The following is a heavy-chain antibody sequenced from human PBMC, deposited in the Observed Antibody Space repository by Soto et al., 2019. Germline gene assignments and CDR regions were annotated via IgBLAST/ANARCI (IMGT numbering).Heavy chain of an antibody. CDR2: ISGSGGST. CDR1: GFTFSSYA. Sequence: HPGGSLRLSCAASGFTFSSYAMGWVRQAPGKGLEWVSAISGSGGSTYYADSVKGRFTISRDNSKNTLYLQMNSLRAEDTAVYYCAKDAAPHYYDSSGYYSAFDYWGQGTLVTVSS. J-gene: IGHJ4*02. V-gene: IGHV3-23*01. CDR3: AKDAAPHYYDSSGYYSAFDY. D-gene: IGHD3-22*01.